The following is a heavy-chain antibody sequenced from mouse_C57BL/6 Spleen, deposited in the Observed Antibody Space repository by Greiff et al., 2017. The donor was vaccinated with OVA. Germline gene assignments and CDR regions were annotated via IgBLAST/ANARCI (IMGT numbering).Heavy chain of an antibody. J-gene: IGHJ4*01. V-gene: IGHV5-4*01. CDR3: ARDPSNPMDY. CDR2: ISDGGSYT. CDR1: GFTFSSYA. Sequence: DVQLVESGGGLVKPGGSLKLSCAASGFTFSSYAMSWVRQTPEKRLEWVATISDGGSYTYYPDNVKGRFTISRDNAKNNLYLQMSHLKSEDTAMYYCARDPSNPMDYWGQGTSVTVSS. D-gene: IGHD2-5*01.